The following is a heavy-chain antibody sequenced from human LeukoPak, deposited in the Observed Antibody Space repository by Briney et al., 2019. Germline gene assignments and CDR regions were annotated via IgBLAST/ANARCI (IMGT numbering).Heavy chain of an antibody. CDR1: GYTFTSYD. CDR2: MNPNSGNT. V-gene: IGHV1-8*01. J-gene: IGHJ6*02. CDR3: ARGGNQLLLGNYYYYYGMDV. Sequence: ASVTVSCKASGYTFTSYDINWVRQATGQGLEWMGWMNPNSGNTGYAQKFQGRVTMTRNTSISTAYMELSSLRSEDTAVYYCARGGNQLLLGNYYYYYGMDVWGQGTTVTVSS. D-gene: IGHD2-2*01.